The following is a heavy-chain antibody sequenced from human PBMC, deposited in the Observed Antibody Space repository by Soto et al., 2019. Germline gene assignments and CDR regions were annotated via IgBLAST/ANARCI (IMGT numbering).Heavy chain of an antibody. V-gene: IGHV4-38-2*01. CDR3: GRLKTDTDVTPALPRFDS. CDR2: LSHSGRT. D-gene: IGHD2-2*01. J-gene: IGHJ4*02. CDR1: GFSISSDSY. Sequence: SETLSLTCAVSGFSISSDSYWGWMRQSPGKGLEWIGTLSHSGRTFYNPSLKSRVTISADTTKNQFSLSLTSVTAADTAVYYCGRLKTDTDVTPALPRFDSWGQGTLVTVSS.